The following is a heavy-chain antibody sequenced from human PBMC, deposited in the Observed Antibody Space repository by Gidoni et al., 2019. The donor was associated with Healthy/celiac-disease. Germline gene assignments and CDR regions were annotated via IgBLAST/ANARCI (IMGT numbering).Heavy chain of an antibody. CDR3: ARGPNYGAYAWG. Sequence: EVQLVESGGGLVKPGGSLSLSCAASGFTFSSYSMNWVRQAPGKGLEWVSSISSSSSYIYYADSVKGRFTISRDNAKNSLYRQMNSLRAEDTAVYYCARGPNYGAYAWGWGQGTLVTVSS. CDR1: GFTFSSYS. D-gene: IGHD4-17*01. J-gene: IGHJ4*02. CDR2: ISSSSSYI. V-gene: IGHV3-21*01.